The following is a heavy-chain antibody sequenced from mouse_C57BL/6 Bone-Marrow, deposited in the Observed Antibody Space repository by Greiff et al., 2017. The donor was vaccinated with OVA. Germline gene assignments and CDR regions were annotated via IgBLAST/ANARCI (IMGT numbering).Heavy chain of an antibody. V-gene: IGHV5-6*01. CDR3: ARHGANHYAMDY. CDR1: GFTFSSYG. Sequence: EVQGVESGGDLVKPGGSLKLSCAASGFTFSSYGMSWVRQTPDKRLEWVATISSGGSYTYYPDSVKGRFTISRDNAKNTLYLQMSSLKSEDTAMYYCARHGANHYAMDYWGQGTSVTVSS. J-gene: IGHJ4*01. D-gene: IGHD3-1*01. CDR2: ISSGGSYT.